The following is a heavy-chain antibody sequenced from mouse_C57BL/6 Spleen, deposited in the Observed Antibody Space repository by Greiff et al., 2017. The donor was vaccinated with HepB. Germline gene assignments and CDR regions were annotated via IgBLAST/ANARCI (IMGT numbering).Heavy chain of an antibody. CDR2: INPGSGGT. CDR1: GYAFTNYL. Sequence: VKLMESGAELVRPGTSVKVSCKASGYAFTNYLIEWVKQRPGQGLEWIGVINPGSGGTNYNEKFKGKATLTADKSSSTAYMQLSSLTSEDSAVYFCARKGPSPVPFDYWGQGTTLTVSS. CDR3: ARKGPSPVPFDY. J-gene: IGHJ2*01. V-gene: IGHV1-54*01.